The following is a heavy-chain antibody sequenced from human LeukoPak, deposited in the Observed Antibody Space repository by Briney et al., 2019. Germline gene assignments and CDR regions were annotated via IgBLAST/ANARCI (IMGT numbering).Heavy chain of an antibody. Sequence: GGSLRLSCAASGFTVSTNCMTWVRQAPGKGLEWVSTVYSGGTTYYADSVMGRFTISRHNSRNTLYLQMNSLRAEDTAVYYCARVDTVMAYYFDLWGQGTLVTVSS. CDR3: ARVDTVMAYYFDL. V-gene: IGHV3-53*04. D-gene: IGHD5-18*01. CDR2: VYSGGTT. CDR1: GFTVSTNC. J-gene: IGHJ4*02.